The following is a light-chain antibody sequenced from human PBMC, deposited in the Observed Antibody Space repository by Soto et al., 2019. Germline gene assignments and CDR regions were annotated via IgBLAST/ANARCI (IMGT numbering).Light chain of an antibody. CDR1: SSDVGGYNY. V-gene: IGLV2-14*01. CDR3: SSYTTSSTPIV. CDR2: EVS. J-gene: IGLJ1*01. Sequence: QSALTQPASVSGSPGQSITLSCTGTSSDVGGYNYVSWYQQHPGKAPKLMIYEVSNRPSGVSTRFSGSKSGNTASLTVSGLQAEDEADYYCSSYTTSSTPIVFGSGTKLTVL.